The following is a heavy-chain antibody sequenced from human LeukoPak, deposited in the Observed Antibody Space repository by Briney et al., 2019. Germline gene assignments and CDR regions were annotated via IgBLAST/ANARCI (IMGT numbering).Heavy chain of an antibody. V-gene: IGHV1-46*01. CDR1: GYTFTSYY. Sequence: ASVKVSCKASGYTFTSYYMHWVRQASGQGLEWMGIINPSGGSTSYAQKFQGRVTMPRDTSSSTVYMELSSLRSEDTAVYYCARDSISELRGNDYWGQETLVTVSS. CDR3: ARDSISELRGNDY. D-gene: IGHD1-26*01. CDR2: INPSGGST. J-gene: IGHJ4*02.